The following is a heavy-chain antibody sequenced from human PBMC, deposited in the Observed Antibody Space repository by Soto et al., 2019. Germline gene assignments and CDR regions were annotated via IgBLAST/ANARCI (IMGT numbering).Heavy chain of an antibody. CDR3: ARDHKQGIAAAGPRYYGMDV. CDR2: TYYRSKWYN. D-gene: IGHD6-13*01. V-gene: IGHV6-1*01. Sequence: QTLSLPCVISGDSVSSNSAACNWIRHSPSRGLEWLGRTYYRSKWYNDYAVSVKSRITINPDTSKNQFSLQLNSVTPEDTAVYYCARDHKQGIAAAGPRYYGMDVWGQGTKVTVYS. CDR1: GDSVSSNSAA. J-gene: IGHJ6*02.